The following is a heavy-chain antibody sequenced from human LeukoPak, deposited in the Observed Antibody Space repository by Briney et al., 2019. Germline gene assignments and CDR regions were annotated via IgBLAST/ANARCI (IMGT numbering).Heavy chain of an antibody. V-gene: IGHV3-30*02. J-gene: IGHJ2*01. Sequence: GGSLRLSCAASGFTFSTYGMHWVRQAPGKGLEWVAFMHYDGNIKYYADSVKGLFTISRDTSKNTLYLQMNSLRVEDTAVYYCAKDACSGGTCYGGWYCDLWGRGTLVTVSS. CDR2: MHYDGNIK. CDR3: AKDACSGGTCYGGWYCDL. CDR1: GFTFSTYG. D-gene: IGHD2-15*01.